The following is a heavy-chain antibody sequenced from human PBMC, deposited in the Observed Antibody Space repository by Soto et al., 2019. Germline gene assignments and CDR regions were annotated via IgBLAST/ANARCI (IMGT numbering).Heavy chain of an antibody. Sequence: EVQLVESGGGLVQPGGSLRLSCTASGFTFSDSWMTWVRQAPGKGLEWVARIKPDESEKKYADSVKGRFSISRDNAKNSMDVQMDSLRVEYTAVYYCVRGGSNYASWGKGTLVTVSS. CDR1: GFTFSDSW. CDR2: IKPDESEK. D-gene: IGHD4-4*01. CDR3: VRGGSNYAS. V-gene: IGHV3-7*01. J-gene: IGHJ5*02.